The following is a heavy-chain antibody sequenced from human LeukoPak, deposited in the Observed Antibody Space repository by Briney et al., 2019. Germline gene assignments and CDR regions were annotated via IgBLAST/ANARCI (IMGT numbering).Heavy chain of an antibody. V-gene: IGHV4-38-2*01. J-gene: IGHJ6*03. D-gene: IGHD3-10*01. CDR2: IFHSGSP. Sequence: PSGTLSLTCAVSGYSITGGHYWGWIRQAPGKGLEWIGSIFHSGSPNYTPSLKSRVTISVDTSKNLFSLRLNSVTAADTAVYYCARGLIGTFSTGLFYYYMDVWGKGTTVTVSS. CDR3: ARGLIGTFSTGLFYYYMDV. CDR1: GYSITGGHY.